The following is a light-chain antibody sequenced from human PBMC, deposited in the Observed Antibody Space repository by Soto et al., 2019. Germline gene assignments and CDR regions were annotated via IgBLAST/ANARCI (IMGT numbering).Light chain of an antibody. CDR1: SSDVGGYNY. Sequence: QSVLTQPPSASGSPVQSVTISCTGTSSDVGGYNYVSWYQQHPGKAPKLMIYVVSKRPSGVPDRFSGSKSGNTASLAVSGLQAEDEADYYCSSYAGNKNVFGTGTKVTVL. CDR2: VVS. V-gene: IGLV2-8*01. J-gene: IGLJ1*01. CDR3: SSYAGNKNV.